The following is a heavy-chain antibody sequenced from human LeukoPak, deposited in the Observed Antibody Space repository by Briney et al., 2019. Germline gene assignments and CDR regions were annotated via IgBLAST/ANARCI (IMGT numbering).Heavy chain of an antibody. D-gene: IGHD5-12*01. CDR1: GCPISSRSYY. Sequence: SETLSLTCSVSGCPISSRSYYWDWIRPPPGKGLEWIGNIYYSGNTYYNPSLVNRVTISVDTSKNQFSLKLSSVTAADTAVYYCARRVVATGAVNWFDPWGQGTLVTVTS. J-gene: IGHJ5*02. V-gene: IGHV4-39*01. CDR3: ARRVVATGAVNWFDP. CDR2: IYYSGNT.